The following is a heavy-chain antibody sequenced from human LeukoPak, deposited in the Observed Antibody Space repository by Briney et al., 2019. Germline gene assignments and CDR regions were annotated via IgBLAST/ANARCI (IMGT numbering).Heavy chain of an antibody. D-gene: IGHD3-22*01. CDR3: ARQRYDSTCGY. CDR2: IYYSGST. V-gene: IGHV4-39*01. CDR1: GGSISSSSYY. J-gene: IGHJ4*02. Sequence: PSETLSLSCTVSGGSISSSSYYWDWIRQPPGKGLEWIGSIYYSGSTYYNPSLKSRVTISVDTSKNQFSLKLSSVTAADTAVYYCARQRYDSTCGYWGQGTLVTVSS.